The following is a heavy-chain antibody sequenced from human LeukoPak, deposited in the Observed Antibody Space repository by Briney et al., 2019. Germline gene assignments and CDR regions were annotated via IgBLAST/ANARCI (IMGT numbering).Heavy chain of an antibody. D-gene: IGHD3-16*02. CDR3: ARDLPPVWGSYRYSFDY. J-gene: IGHJ4*02. Sequence: SVKVSCKASGGTFSSYAISWVRQAPGQGLEWMGRISLILGIANYAQKFQGRVTITADKSTSTAYMELSSLRSEDTAVYYCARDLPPVWGSYRYSFDYWGQGTLVTVSS. CDR1: GGTFSSYA. CDR2: ISLILGIA. V-gene: IGHV1-69*04.